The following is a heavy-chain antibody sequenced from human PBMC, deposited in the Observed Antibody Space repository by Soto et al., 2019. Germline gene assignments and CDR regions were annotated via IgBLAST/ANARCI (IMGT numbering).Heavy chain of an antibody. Sequence: ASVKVSCKASGYTFINYDISWVRQATGQGLEWMGWMNPGSGKTGYANKFQGRVTMTRDASTSTAPLELSSLTSEDTAVYYCARMAPSGTLNWFDPWGQGTLVTVSS. V-gene: IGHV1-8*02. CDR2: MNPGSGKT. J-gene: IGHJ5*02. CDR3: ARMAPSGTLNWFDP. CDR1: GYTFINYD.